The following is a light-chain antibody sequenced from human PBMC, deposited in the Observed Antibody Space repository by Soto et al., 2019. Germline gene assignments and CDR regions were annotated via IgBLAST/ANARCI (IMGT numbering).Light chain of an antibody. V-gene: IGKV2-30*01. CDR3: MQGTHWLLYT. CDR2: KVS. J-gene: IGKJ2*01. CDR1: QSLVYSDGNTY. Sequence: DVVMTQSPLSRPVTLGQPASISCRSSQSLVYSDGNTYLNWCQQRPGQSPRRLIYKVSNRDSGVPDRFSGSGSGTDFTLKISRVEAEDVGVYYCMQGTHWLLYTFGQGTKLEIK.